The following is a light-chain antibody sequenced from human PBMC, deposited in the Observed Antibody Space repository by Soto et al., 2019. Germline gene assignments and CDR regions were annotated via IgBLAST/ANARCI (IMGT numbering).Light chain of an antibody. CDR3: SSYTSSSTRV. CDR1: SSDVGGYNY. CDR2: EVS. Sequence: QSALTQPASVSGSPGQSITISCTGTSSDVGGYNYVSWYEHHPGKAPKLMIYEVSNRPSGVSNRFCGSKSGNTASLTISGLQAEDEADYYCSSYTSSSTRVFGGGTKLTVL. V-gene: IGLV2-14*01. J-gene: IGLJ2*01.